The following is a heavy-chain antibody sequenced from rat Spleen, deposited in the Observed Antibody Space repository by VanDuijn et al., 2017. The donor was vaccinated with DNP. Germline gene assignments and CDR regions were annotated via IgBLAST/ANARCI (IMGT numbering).Heavy chain of an antibody. CDR2: MRSDGDT. D-gene: IGHD1-12*02. V-gene: IGHV2-32*01. CDR1: GFSLSTYH. Sequence: QVRLKESGPGLVQSSQTLSLTCTVSGFSLSTYHVHWVRQSPGKGLEWMGVMRSDGDTSYNSPLKSRLTISRDTSKGQVFLKMNSLQTEDTAMYFCVRSDYNDDSHYYGYFDHWGQGVMVTVSS. J-gene: IGHJ2*01. CDR3: VRSDYNDDSHYYGYFDH.